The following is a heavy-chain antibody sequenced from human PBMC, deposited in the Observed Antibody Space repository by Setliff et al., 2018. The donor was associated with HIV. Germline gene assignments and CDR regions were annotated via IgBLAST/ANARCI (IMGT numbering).Heavy chain of an antibody. V-gene: IGHV4-39*01. CDR2: IYYSGST. Sequence: PSETLSLTCTVSGGSISSNNYYWGWIRQPPGKGLEWIASIYYSGSTYYNPSLKTRVTISVDTSKNQFSLKLSSVTAADTAVYYCASLTTDRFLEWLFVYWGQGTLVTVSS. CDR3: ASLTTDRFLEWLFVY. J-gene: IGHJ4*02. CDR1: GGSISSNNYY. D-gene: IGHD3-3*01.